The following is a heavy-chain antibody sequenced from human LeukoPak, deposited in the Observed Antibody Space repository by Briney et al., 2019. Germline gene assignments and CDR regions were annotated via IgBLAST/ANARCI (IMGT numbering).Heavy chain of an antibody. D-gene: IGHD3-16*01. CDR3: ARDLGGPGDS. CDR1: GFTFDDYA. J-gene: IGHJ4*02. CDR2: ISWNSGSI. V-gene: IGHV3-9*01. Sequence: PGRSLRLSCAASGFTFDDYAMHWVRQAPGKGLEWVSGISWNSGSIGYADSVRGRFTISRDNAKNTLYLQMNSLRAEDTAVYYCARDLGGPGDSWGQGTLVTVSS.